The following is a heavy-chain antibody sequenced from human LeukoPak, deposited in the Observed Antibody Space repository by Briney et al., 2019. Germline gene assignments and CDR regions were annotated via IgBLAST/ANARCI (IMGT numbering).Heavy chain of an antibody. CDR3: ARDIVPAAPSCPDY. J-gene: IGHJ4*02. CDR1: GFTFSSYS. Sequence: GSLRLSCAASGFTFSSYSMNWVRQAPGKGLKWVSSISSSSSYIYYADSVKGRFTISRDNAKNSLYLQMNSLRAEDTAVYYCARDIVPAAPSCPDYWGQGTLVTVSS. V-gene: IGHV3-21*01. CDR2: ISSSSSYI. D-gene: IGHD2-2*01.